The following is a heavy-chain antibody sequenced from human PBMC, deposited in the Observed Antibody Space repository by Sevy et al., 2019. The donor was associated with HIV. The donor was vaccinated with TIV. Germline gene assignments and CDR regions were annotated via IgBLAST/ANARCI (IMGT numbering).Heavy chain of an antibody. J-gene: IGHJ6*03. D-gene: IGHD2-15*01. CDR2: ISYDGSNK. V-gene: IGHV3-30-3*01. CDR3: AREGVVAAAADGLNYYYYYMDV. CDR1: GFTFSSYA. Sequence: GGSLRLSCAASGFTFSSYAMHWVRQAPGKGLEWVAVISYDGSNKYYADSVKGRFTISRDNSKNTLYLQMNSLRAEDTAVYYCAREGVVAAAADGLNYYYYYMDVWGKGTTVIVSS.